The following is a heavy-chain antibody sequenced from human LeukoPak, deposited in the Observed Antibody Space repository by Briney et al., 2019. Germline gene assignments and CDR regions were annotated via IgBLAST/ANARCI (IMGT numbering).Heavy chain of an antibody. CDR1: GGSISSGDYY. CDR3: ARDTRQQLRGFDY. V-gene: IGHV4-30-4*08. J-gene: IGHJ4*02. Sequence: SEILSLTCTVSGGSISSGDYYWSWIRQPPGKGLEWIGYIYYSGSTYYNPSLKSRVTISVDTSKNQFSLKLSSVTAADTAVYYCARDTRQQLRGFDYWGQGTLVTVSS. CDR2: IYYSGST. D-gene: IGHD6-13*01.